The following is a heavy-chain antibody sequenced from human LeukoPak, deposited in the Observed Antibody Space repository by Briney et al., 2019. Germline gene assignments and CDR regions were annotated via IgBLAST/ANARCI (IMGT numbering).Heavy chain of an antibody. V-gene: IGHV3-9*01. CDR3: AKATSTSYYYYMDV. D-gene: IGHD2-2*01. Sequence: GGSLRLSCAASGFTFDDYAMHWVRHAPGKGLEWVSGISWNSGSIGYADSVKGRFTISRDNAKNSLYLQMNSLRAEDTALYYCAKATSTSYYYYMDVWGKGTTVTISS. CDR2: ISWNSGSI. CDR1: GFTFDDYA. J-gene: IGHJ6*03.